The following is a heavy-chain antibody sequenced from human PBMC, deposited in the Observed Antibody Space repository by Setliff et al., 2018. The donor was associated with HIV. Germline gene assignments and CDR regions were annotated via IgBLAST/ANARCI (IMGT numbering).Heavy chain of an antibody. V-gene: IGHV3-7*01. CDR2: IKQDGSEK. CDR3: TRAIALGSGSYYFNP. D-gene: IGHD6-19*01. Sequence: GGSLRLSCAASGFTVTTYWMSWVRQAPGKGLEWVANIKQDGSEKYYLDSVKGRFTISRDNAKNSLYLQMNSLRAGDTAVYYCTRAIALGSGSYYFNPWGQGTLVTVSS. CDR1: GFTVTTYW. J-gene: IGHJ5*02.